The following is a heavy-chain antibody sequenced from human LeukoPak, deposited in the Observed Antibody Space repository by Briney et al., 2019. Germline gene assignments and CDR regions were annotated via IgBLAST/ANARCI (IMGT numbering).Heavy chain of an antibody. D-gene: IGHD4/OR15-4a*01. CDR1: GYTFTNYH. CDR3: ARATWYGGNPSGAFDI. Sequence: ASVTVSCKASGYTFTNYHLHWVRQAPGQGLEWMGIINPSGGSTIYAQKFQDRVTMTRDTSTSTVYMELNSLRSEDTAVYYCARATWYGGNPSGAFDIWGQGTMVTVSS. J-gene: IGHJ3*02. CDR2: INPSGGST. V-gene: IGHV1-46*01.